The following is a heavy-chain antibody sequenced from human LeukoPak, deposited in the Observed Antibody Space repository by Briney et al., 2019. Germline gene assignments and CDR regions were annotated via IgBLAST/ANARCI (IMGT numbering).Heavy chain of an antibody. CDR3: ARQIVATHVFSMDV. V-gene: IGHV4-39*07. J-gene: IGHJ6*03. CDR1: GGSISSSSDY. Sequence: PSETLSLTCTVSGGSISSSSDYWGWIRQPPGKGLEWIGSIYYSGSTYYNPSLKSRVTISVDTSKNQFSLKLSSVAAADTAVYYCARQIVATHVFSMDVWGKGTTVTVSS. CDR2: IYYSGST. D-gene: IGHD5-12*01.